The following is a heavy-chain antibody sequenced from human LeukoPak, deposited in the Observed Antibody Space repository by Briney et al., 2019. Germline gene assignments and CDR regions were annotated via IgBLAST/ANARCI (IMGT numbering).Heavy chain of an antibody. CDR3: ARVTSAVAGGDY. CDR1: GYTFTSYD. V-gene: IGHV1-8*01. J-gene: IGHJ4*02. CDR2: MNPNSGNT. D-gene: IGHD6-19*01. Sequence: ASVKVSCKASGYTFTSYDINWVRQAPGQGLEWMGWMNPNSGNTGYAQKFQGRVTITRNTSISTAYMELSSLRSEDTAVYYCARVTSAVAGGDYWGQGTLVTVSS.